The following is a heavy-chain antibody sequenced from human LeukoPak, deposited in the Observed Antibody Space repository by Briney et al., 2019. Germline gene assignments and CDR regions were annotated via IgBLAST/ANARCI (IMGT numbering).Heavy chain of an antibody. D-gene: IGHD1-26*01. J-gene: IGHJ4*02. Sequence: GASVKVSCKASGYTFTNYYMHWVRQAPGQGLEWMGIINPSGGSTSYAQKFQGRVTMTRDMSTSTVYMELSSLRSEDTAVYYCARDHERKGRVGAYFDYWGQGTLVTVSS. V-gene: IGHV1-46*01. CDR1: GYTFTNYY. CDR3: ARDHERKGRVGAYFDY. CDR2: INPSGGST.